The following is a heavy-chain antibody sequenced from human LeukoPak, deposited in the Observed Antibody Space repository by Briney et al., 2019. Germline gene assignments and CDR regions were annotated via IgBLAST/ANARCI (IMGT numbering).Heavy chain of an antibody. CDR3: AKGVSDGIVGALYYFDY. V-gene: IGHV3-30*04. CDR2: ISYDGSNK. J-gene: IGHJ4*02. D-gene: IGHD1-26*01. Sequence: GGSLRLSCAASGFTFSSYAMHWVRQAPGKGLEWVAVISYDGSNKYYADSVKGRFTISRDNSKNTLYLQMNSLRAEDTAVYYCAKGVSDGIVGALYYFDYWGQGTLVTVSS. CDR1: GFTFSSYA.